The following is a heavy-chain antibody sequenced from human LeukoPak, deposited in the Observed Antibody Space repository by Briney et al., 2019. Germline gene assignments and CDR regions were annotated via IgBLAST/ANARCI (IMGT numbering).Heavy chain of an antibody. D-gene: IGHD6-19*01. J-gene: IGHJ4*02. CDR2: IYYSGST. Sequence: SETLSLTCTVSGGSISSSSYYWGWIRQPPGKGLEWIGSIYYSGSTYYNPSLKSRVTISVDTSKNQFSLKLSSVTAADTAVYYCARLGKQWLTLDYWGQGTLVTVSS. CDR3: ARLGKQWLTLDY. V-gene: IGHV4-39*07. CDR1: GGSISSSSYY.